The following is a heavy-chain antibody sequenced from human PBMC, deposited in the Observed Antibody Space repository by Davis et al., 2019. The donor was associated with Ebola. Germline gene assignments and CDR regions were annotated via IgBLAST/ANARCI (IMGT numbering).Heavy chain of an antibody. Sequence: PGGSLRLSCAASGFTFSSYSMHWVRQAPGTGLVWVPIINGNGTITNYADSVKGRFTISRDNAKNTLYLQMNSLRVEDAVLYFCARVATDWFDPWGQGTLVNVSS. CDR1: GFTFSSYS. CDR2: INGNGTIT. V-gene: IGHV3-74*01. J-gene: IGHJ5*01. CDR3: ARVATDWFDP.